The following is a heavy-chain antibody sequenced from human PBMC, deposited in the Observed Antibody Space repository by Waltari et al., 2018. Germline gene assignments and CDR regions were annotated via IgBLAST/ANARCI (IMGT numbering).Heavy chain of an antibody. CDR2: IYAGNGNT. CDR3: AREYGQQLVFDY. V-gene: IGHV1-3*01. J-gene: IGHJ4*02. CDR1: GYTFTSYA. Sequence: QVQLVQSGAEVKKPGASVKVSCKASGYTFTSYAMHWVRQAPGQRLEGRGWIYAGNGNTKYSQKCQGRVTITRDTAASTAYMELSSLRSEDTAVYYCAREYGQQLVFDYWGQGTLVTVSS. D-gene: IGHD6-13*01.